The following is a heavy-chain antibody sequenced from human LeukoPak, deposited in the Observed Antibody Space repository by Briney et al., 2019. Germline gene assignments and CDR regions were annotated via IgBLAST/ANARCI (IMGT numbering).Heavy chain of an antibody. CDR2: INHSGST. CDR1: GGSFSGYY. V-gene: IGHV4-34*01. CDR3: ARAPRRQYTVPNSRGAFDI. J-gene: IGHJ3*02. D-gene: IGHD4-17*01. Sequence: PSETLSLTCAVYGGSFSGYYWSWIRQPPGKGLEWIGEINHSGSTNYNPSLKSRVTISVDTSKNQFSLKLSSVTAADTAVYYCARAPRRQYTVPNSRGAFDIWGQGTMVTVSS.